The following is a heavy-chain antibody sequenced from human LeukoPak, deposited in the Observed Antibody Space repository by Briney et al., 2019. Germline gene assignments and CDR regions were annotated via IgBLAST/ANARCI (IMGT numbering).Heavy chain of an antibody. J-gene: IGHJ4*02. CDR2: ISTSGSTI. V-gene: IGHV3-11*04. Sequence: TGGSLRLSCTASGFTFSDYYMSWIRQAPGKGLEWVSYISTSGSTIYYGDSVKGRFTISRDNAKNSLYLQMNSLRAEDTAVYYWARDSCSNGVCFDYWGQGTLVTVSS. CDR1: GFTFSDYY. D-gene: IGHD2-8*01. CDR3: ARDSCSNGVCFDY.